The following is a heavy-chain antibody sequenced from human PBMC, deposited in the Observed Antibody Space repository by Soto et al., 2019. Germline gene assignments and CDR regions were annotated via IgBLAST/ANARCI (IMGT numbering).Heavy chain of an antibody. V-gene: IGHV4-34*01. Sequence: SETLSLTCAVYGGSFSGYYWSWIRQPPGKGLEWIGEINHNGSTNYNPSLKSRVTISVDTSKNQFSLKLSSVTAADTAVYYCARGGGITMVRGVSQYNWFDPWGQGTLVTVSS. CDR2: INHNGST. J-gene: IGHJ5*02. CDR1: GGSFSGYY. CDR3: ARGGGITMVRGVSQYNWFDP. D-gene: IGHD3-10*01.